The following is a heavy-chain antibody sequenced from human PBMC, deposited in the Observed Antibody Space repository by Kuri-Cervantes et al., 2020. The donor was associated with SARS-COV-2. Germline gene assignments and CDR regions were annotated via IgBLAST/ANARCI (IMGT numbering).Heavy chain of an antibody. V-gene: IGHV3-7*01. CDR2: IKQDGSEK. D-gene: IGHD3-16*01. J-gene: IGHJ4*02. Sequence: ETLSLTCTVSGASMDNSYWSWVRQAPGKGLEWVANIKQDGSEKYYVDSVKGRFTISRDNAKNSLYLQMNSLRAEDTAVYYCARWGVYYFDYWGQGTLVTVSS. CDR3: ARWGVYYFDY. CDR1: GASMDNSY.